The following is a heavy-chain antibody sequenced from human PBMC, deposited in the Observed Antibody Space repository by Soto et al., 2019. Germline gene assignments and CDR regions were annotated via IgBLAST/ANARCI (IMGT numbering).Heavy chain of an antibody. Sequence: GASVKVSCKASGFTFTSSAVQWVRQARGQRLEWIGWIVVGSGNTNYAQKFQERVTITRDMSTSTAYMELSSLRSEDTAVYYCAAIEDYYDSSGYTFDDWGQGTLVTVSS. CDR1: GFTFTSSA. D-gene: IGHD3-22*01. V-gene: IGHV1-58*01. J-gene: IGHJ4*02. CDR2: IVVGSGNT. CDR3: AAIEDYYDSSGYTFDD.